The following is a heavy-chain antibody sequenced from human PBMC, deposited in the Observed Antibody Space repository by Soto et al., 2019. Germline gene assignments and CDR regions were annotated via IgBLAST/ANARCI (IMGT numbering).Heavy chain of an antibody. CDR2: IIPIFGTA. CDR3: ARVKDTREQSSGGMDV. Sequence: ASVKVSCKASGGTFSSYAISWVRQAPGQGLEWMGGIIPIFGTANYAQKFQGRVTITADESTSTAYMELSSLRSEDTAVYYCARVKDTREQSSGGMDVWGQGTTVTVSS. V-gene: IGHV1-69*13. D-gene: IGHD5-18*01. CDR1: GGTFSSYA. J-gene: IGHJ6*02.